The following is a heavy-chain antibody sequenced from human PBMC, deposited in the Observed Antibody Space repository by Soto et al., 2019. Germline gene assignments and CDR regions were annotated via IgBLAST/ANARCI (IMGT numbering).Heavy chain of an antibody. D-gene: IGHD3-9*01. CDR3: ARVMREYFDWPFDAFDI. CDR2: ISGSGGST. CDR1: GVTFSSYA. V-gene: IGHV3-23*01. Sequence: GGSLRLSCAASGVTFSSYAMSWVRQAPGKGLEWVSAISGSGGSTYYADSVRGRFTISRHNSKNTLYLQMNSLRAEDTAVYYCARVMREYFDWPFDAFDIWGQGTMVTVSS. J-gene: IGHJ3*02.